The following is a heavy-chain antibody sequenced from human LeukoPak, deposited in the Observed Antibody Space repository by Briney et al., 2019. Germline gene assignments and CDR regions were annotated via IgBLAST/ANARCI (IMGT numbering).Heavy chain of an antibody. CDR3: ARESYDSSGCDNWFDP. J-gene: IGHJ5*02. CDR1: GFTFSSYW. V-gene: IGHV3-7*01. Sequence: GGSLRLSCAASGFTFSSYWMSWVRQAPGKGLEWVANIKQDGSEKYYVDSVKGRFTISRDNAKNSLYLQMNSLRAEDTAVYYCARESYDSSGCDNWFDPWGQGTLVTVSS. D-gene: IGHD3-22*01. CDR2: IKQDGSEK.